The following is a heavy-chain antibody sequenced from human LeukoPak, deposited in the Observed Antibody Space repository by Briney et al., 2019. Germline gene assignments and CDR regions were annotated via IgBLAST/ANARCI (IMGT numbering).Heavy chain of an antibody. Sequence: SETLSLTCAVYGGSFSGYYWSWIRQPPGKGLEWIGEINHSGSTNYNPSLKSRVTISVDTSKNQFSLKLSSVTAADTAVYYCAREDYYFDSDGTHYFDYWGQGTLVTVSS. D-gene: IGHD3-22*01. J-gene: IGHJ4*02. V-gene: IGHV4-34*01. CDR2: INHSGST. CDR3: AREDYYFDSDGTHYFDY. CDR1: GGSFSGYY.